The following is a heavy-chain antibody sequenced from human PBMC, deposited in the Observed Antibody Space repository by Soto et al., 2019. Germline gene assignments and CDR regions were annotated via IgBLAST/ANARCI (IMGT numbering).Heavy chain of an antibody. CDR1: GFTFSSYS. Sequence: EVQLVESGGGLVKPGGSLRLSCAASGFTFSSYSMNWVRQAPGKGLEWVSSISSSSSYIYYADSVKGRFTISRDNAKNSLYLQMNSLRAEDTAVYYCASNYCSGGSCYFGTNENYYYYGMDVWGQGTTVTVSS. V-gene: IGHV3-21*01. CDR2: ISSSSSYI. J-gene: IGHJ6*02. CDR3: ASNYCSGGSCYFGTNENYYYYGMDV. D-gene: IGHD2-15*01.